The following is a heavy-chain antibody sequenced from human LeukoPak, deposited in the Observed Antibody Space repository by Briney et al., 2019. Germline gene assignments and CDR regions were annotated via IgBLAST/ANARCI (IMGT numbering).Heavy chain of an antibody. D-gene: IGHD3-10*01. CDR2: NSGSGGST. V-gene: IGHV3-23*01. J-gene: IGHJ5*02. CDR3: AKSDSYYYGSGSLTGNWFDP. CDR1: GVTFSRYA. Sequence: GGSLRLSCAASGVTFSRYAMSWVRQAPGKGMERVTANSGSGGSTYYADSVKGRFAIYRENEKKKLYLQMNRLRAEETAVYYCAKSDSYYYGSGSLTGNWFDPWGQGTLVTVSS.